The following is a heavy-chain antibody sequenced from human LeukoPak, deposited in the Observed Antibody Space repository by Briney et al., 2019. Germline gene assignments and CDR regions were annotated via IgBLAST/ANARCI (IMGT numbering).Heavy chain of an antibody. J-gene: IGHJ6*03. D-gene: IGHD2-2*01. CDR3: ARAEYQLLGRYYYYYMDV. CDR2: ISSSGSTI. CDR1: GFTFSDYY. V-gene: IGHV3-11*01. Sequence: GGSLTLSCAASGFTFSDYYMSWIRRPPGKGLEGVSYISSSGSTIYYADSVKGRFAISRDNAKNSLYLQMNSLRAEDTAVYYCARAEYQLLGRYYYYYMDVWGKGTTVTISS.